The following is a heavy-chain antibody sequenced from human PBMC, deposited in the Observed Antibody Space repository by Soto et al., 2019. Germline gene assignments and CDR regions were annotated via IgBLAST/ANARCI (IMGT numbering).Heavy chain of an antibody. CDR2: IAYSGDT. J-gene: IGHJ5*02. CDR3: ARDFEKSAIGP. CDR1: GGSIISADSY. Sequence: PSEILSLTCTPSGGSIISADSYWSWIRKHPGKGLEWIGYIAYSGDTYYNPSLRRRLTISADTSENKFSLTLKSVTAADTAVYFCARDFEKSAIGPWGQGTPVTVSS. V-gene: IGHV4-31*03. D-gene: IGHD3-9*01.